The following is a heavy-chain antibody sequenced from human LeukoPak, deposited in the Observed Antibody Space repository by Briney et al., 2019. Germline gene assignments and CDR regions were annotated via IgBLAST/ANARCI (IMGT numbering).Heavy chain of an antibody. Sequence: PGGSLRLSCAASGFTFSSYAMSWVRQAPGKGLEWVSAISGSGGSTYYADSVKGRFTISRDNSKNTLYLQMNSLKTEDTAVYYCTRQQLVFDYWGQGTLVTVSS. CDR1: GFTFSSYA. CDR3: TRQQLVFDY. J-gene: IGHJ4*02. CDR2: ISGSGGST. V-gene: IGHV3-23*01. D-gene: IGHD6-13*01.